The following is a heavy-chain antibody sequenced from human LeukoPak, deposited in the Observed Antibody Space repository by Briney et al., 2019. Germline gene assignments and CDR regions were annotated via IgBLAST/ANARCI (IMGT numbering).Heavy chain of an antibody. Sequence: GGSLRLSCAAPGFTFSSHAMSWVRQALGKGLEWVSAICDSGGSTYYADSVKGRFTISRDNSKNTLYLQMNSLRAEDTAVYYCAKGGYSGYDSGGYFDYWGQGTLVTVSS. D-gene: IGHD5-12*01. CDR2: ICDSGGST. CDR1: GFTFSSHA. V-gene: IGHV3-23*01. J-gene: IGHJ4*02. CDR3: AKGGYSGYDSGGYFDY.